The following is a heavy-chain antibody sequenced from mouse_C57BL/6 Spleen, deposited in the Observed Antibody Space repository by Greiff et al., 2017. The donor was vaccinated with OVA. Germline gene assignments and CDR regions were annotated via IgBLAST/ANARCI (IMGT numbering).Heavy chain of an antibody. Sequence: VQGVESGPGLVAPSQSLSITCTVSGFSLTSYGVDWVRQSPGKGLEWLGVIWGVGSTNYNSALKSRLSISKDNSKSQVFLKMNSLQTDDTAMYYCASSYYYGSRALFAYWGQGTLVTVSA. J-gene: IGHJ3*01. D-gene: IGHD1-1*01. V-gene: IGHV2-6*01. CDR2: IWGVGST. CDR1: GFSLTSYG. CDR3: ASSYYYGSRALFAY.